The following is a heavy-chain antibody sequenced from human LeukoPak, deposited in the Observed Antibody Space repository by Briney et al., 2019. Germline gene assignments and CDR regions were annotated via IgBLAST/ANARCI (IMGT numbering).Heavy chain of an antibody. CDR2: IIPIFGTA. V-gene: IGHV1-69*01. CDR3: ARQPYSSSLLYFDY. D-gene: IGHD6-13*01. Sequence: SSVKVSCKASGGTFRSYAISWVRQVPGQGLEWMGGIIPIFGTANYAQKFQGRVTITADESTSTAYMELSSLRSEDTAVYYCARQPYSSSLLYFDYWGQGTLVTVSS. CDR1: GGTFRSYA. J-gene: IGHJ4*02.